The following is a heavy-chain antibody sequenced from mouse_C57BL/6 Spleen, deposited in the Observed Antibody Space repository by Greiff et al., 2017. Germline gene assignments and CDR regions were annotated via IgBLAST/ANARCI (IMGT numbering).Heavy chain of an antibody. J-gene: IGHJ2*01. CDR1: GFTFSNYW. Sequence: EVKVEESGGGLVQPGGSMKLSCVASGFTFSNYWMNWVRQSPEKGLEWVAQIRLKSDNYANNYAESVKGRFTISRDYSKSSVYLQMNTLRAEDTGIYYCTRPLLTPFDYWGQGTTLTVSS. D-gene: IGHD4-1*01. CDR3: TRPLLTPFDY. V-gene: IGHV6-3*01. CDR2: IRLKSDNYAN.